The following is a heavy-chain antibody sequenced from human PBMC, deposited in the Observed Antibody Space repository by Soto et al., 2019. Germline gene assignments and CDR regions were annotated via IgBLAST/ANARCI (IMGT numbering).Heavy chain of an antibody. CDR2: ISAYNGNT. V-gene: IGHV1-18*04. J-gene: IGHJ4*02. CDR3: ATREGEMATASFDY. CDR1: GCTFTSYG. D-gene: IGHD5-18*01. Sequence: ASVKVSCKASGCTFTSYGISWVRQAPGQGLEWMGWISAYNGNTNYAQKFQGRVTMTRNTSISTAYMELSSLRSEDTAVYYCATREGEMATASFDYWGQGTLVTVSS.